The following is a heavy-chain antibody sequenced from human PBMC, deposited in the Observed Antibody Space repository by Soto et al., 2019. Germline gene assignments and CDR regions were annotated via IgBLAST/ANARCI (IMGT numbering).Heavy chain of an antibody. CDR2: IYYSGST. CDR1: GGSISSYY. CDR3: ARVRAYDSSGYPLFDS. J-gene: IGHJ4*02. Sequence: QVQLQESGPGLVKPSETLSLTCTVSGGSISSYYWSWIRQPPGKGLEWIGYIYYSGSTNYNPSLKSRVTMSLDTSKNQFSLKLSSVTAADTAVYYCARVRAYDSSGYPLFDSWGQGTLVTVSS. D-gene: IGHD3-22*01. V-gene: IGHV4-59*01.